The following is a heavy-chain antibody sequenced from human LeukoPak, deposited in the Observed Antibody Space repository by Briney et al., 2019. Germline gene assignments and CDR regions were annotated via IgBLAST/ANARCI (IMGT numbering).Heavy chain of an antibody. CDR3: ARESMGTRMYYYDSSGYHGDAFDI. D-gene: IGHD3-22*01. J-gene: IGHJ3*02. CDR2: IYTSGST. CDR1: GGSISSGNYY. V-gene: IGHV4-61*02. Sequence: PSETLSLTCTVSGGSISSGNYYWTWIRQPAGKGLEWIGRIYTSGSTNCNPSLKSRVTISVDTSKNQFSLKLSSVTAADTAVYYCARESMGTRMYYYDSSGYHGDAFDIWGQGTMVTVSS.